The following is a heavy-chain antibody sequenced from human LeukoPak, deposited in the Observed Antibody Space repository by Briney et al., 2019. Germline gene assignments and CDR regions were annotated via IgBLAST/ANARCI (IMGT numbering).Heavy chain of an antibody. D-gene: IGHD2-8*01. Sequence: GGSLRLSCAASGFTFSSYAMSWVRQAPGKGLEWVSIVYSGGTTFNADSVKGRFTISRDNSKNTLHLQMNSLRAEDTAVYYCARSTVLIPYAFDIWGPGTMVTVSS. CDR3: ARSTVLIPYAFDI. J-gene: IGHJ3*02. CDR1: GFTFSSYA. CDR2: VYSGGTT. V-gene: IGHV3-23*03.